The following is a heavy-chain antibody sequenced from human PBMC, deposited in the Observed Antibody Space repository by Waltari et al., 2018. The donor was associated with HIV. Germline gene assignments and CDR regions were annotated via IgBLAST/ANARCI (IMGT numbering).Heavy chain of an antibody. D-gene: IGHD6-13*01. CDR2: IRGSGGST. CDR3: AKDGSSSWLPYFDY. CDR1: GFTFSSYA. J-gene: IGHJ4*02. Sequence: EVQLLESGGGLVQPGGSLRLSCAASGFTFSSYAMSWVRQAPGKGLGWFSAIRGSGGSTYDADSVKGRFTISRDNSKNTLYLQMNSLRAEDTAVYYCAKDGSSSWLPYFDYWGQGTLVTVSS. V-gene: IGHV3-23*01.